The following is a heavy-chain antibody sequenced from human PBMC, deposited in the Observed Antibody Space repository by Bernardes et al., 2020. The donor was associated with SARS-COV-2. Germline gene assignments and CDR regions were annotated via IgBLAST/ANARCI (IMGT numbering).Heavy chain of an antibody. J-gene: IGHJ4*02. V-gene: IGHV3-48*02. CDR2: ISGGSATI. Sequence: GGSLRLSCAASGFTFSTHSMNWVRQAPGKGLEWVSYISGGSATIYYADSVKGRFIISRDNAKNSLYLQMNSLRDDDTAVYYCARDLVAVADLDYWGQGTLVTVSS. CDR1: GFTFSTHS. D-gene: IGHD6-19*01. CDR3: ARDLVAVADLDY.